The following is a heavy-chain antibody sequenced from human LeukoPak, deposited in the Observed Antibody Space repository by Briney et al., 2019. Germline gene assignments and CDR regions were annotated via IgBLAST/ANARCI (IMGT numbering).Heavy chain of an antibody. CDR2: ISGTSNYI. CDR3: ARDRLGDNWGSGGGSYYYYGMDV. CDR1: GFTFNIYS. D-gene: IGHD7-27*01. V-gene: IGHV3-21*01. J-gene: IGHJ6*02. Sequence: PGGSLRLSCAASGFTFNIYSMNWVRQAPGKGLEWVSSISGTSNYIYYADSVKGRFTISRDNAKNSLYLHMNSLRAEDTAVYYCARDRLGDNWGSGGGSYYYYGMDVWGQGTTVTVSS.